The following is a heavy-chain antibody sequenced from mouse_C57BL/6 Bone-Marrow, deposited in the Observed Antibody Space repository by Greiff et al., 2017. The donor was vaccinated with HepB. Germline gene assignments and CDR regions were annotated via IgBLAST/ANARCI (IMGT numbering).Heavy chain of an antibody. J-gene: IGHJ2*01. CDR2: IDPETGGT. CDR1: GYTFTDYE. D-gene: IGHD2-4*01. V-gene: IGHV1-15*01. Sequence: QVHVKQSGAELVRPGASVTLSCKASGYTFTDYEMHWVKQTPVHGLEWIGAIDPETGGTAYNQKFKGKAILTADKSSSTAYMELRSLTSEDSAVYYCTRRSTMITPCGYYFDYWGQGTTLTVSS. CDR3: TRRSTMITPCGYYFDY.